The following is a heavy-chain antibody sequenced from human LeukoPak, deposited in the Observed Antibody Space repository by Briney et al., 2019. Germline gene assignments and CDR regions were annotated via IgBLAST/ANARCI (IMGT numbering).Heavy chain of an antibody. D-gene: IGHD2-15*01. J-gene: IGHJ4*02. CDR3: ARDHSGGSLAVGY. Sequence: RAGGCLRPSCAAAGFTFSAYSMKWVRQAPGKGLEWVSYITSSSSTIYYADSVKARSTTSRDNSKTALYLQMDRLRGEDTAVYYCARDHSGGSLAVGYWGQGTLVTVSS. CDR2: ITSSSSTI. V-gene: IGHV3-48*01. CDR1: GFTFSAYS.